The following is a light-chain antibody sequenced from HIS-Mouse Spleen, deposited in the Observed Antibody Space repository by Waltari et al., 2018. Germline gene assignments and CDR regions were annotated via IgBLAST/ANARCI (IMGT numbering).Light chain of an antibody. Sequence: SYELTQPPSVSVSPGQTARITCSGDALPKKYAYWYQQKSGQAPVLVIYEDSKRPPEIPERFSGSSSGTMATLTISGAQVEDEADYYCYSTDSSGNHRVFGGGTKLTVL. CDR1: ALPKKY. J-gene: IGLJ2*01. CDR3: YSTDSSGNHRV. V-gene: IGLV3-10*01. CDR2: EDS.